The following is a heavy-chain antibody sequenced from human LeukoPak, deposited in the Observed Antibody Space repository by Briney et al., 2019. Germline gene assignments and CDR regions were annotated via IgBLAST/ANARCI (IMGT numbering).Heavy chain of an antibody. J-gene: IGHJ4*02. CDR2: ISAYNGNT. V-gene: IGHV1-18*01. Sequence: GASVKVSCKASGGTFSSYAISWVRQAPGQGLEWMGWISAYNGNTNYAQKLQGRVTMTTDTSTSTAYMELRSLRSDDTAVYYCATYAPGYSGYDSGYWGQGTLVTVSS. CDR3: ATYAPGYSGYDSGY. CDR1: GGTFSSYA. D-gene: IGHD5-12*01.